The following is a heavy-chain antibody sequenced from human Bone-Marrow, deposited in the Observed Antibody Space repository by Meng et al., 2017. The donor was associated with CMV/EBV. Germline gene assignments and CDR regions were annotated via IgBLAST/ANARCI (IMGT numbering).Heavy chain of an antibody. CDR1: GGSFSGYY. CDR2: INHTGRT. J-gene: IGHJ6*02. V-gene: IGHV4-34*01. Sequence: GSLRLSCAVYGGSFSGYYWGWIRQPPEKGLEWIGEINHTGRTKYNPPLKSRVTISVDTSKNQFSLKLSSVTAADTAVYYCATRIAAAGSVSVDVWGQGTTVTVSS. CDR3: ATRIAAAGSVSVDV. D-gene: IGHD6-13*01.